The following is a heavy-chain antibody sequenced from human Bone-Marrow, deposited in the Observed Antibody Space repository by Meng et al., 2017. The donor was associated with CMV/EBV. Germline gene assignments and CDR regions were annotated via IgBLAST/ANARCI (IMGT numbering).Heavy chain of an antibody. CDR2: IYYNGST. Sequence: SETLSLTCTVSGGSISSSSYYWGWIRQPPGKGLEWIGSIYYNGSTYYNPSLKSRVTISVDTSKNQFSLKLSSVTAADTAVYYCARLTIFGVVIAFECWGQGTLVTVSS. CDR3: ARLTIFGVVIAFEC. V-gene: IGHV4-39*01. D-gene: IGHD3-3*01. J-gene: IGHJ4*02. CDR1: GGSISSSSYY.